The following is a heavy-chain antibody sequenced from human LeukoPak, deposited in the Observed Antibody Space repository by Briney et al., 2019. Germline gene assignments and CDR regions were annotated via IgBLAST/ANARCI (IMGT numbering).Heavy chain of an antibody. CDR1: GGSISSGDYY. CDR2: IYYSGST. V-gene: IGHV4-30-4*01. CDR3: ARASPPWSWFGNWFDP. D-gene: IGHD3-16*01. J-gene: IGHJ5*02. Sequence: SETLSLTCTVSGGSISSGDYYWSWIRQPPGKGLEWIGYIYYSGSTYYNPSLKSRVTISVDTSKNQFSLKLSSVTAADTAVYYCARASPPWSWFGNWFDPWGQGTLVTVSS.